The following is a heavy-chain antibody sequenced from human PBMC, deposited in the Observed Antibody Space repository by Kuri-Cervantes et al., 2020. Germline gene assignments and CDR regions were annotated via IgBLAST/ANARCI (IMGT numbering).Heavy chain of an antibody. CDR2: INSDGSST. V-gene: IGHV3-74*01. Sequence: GESLKISCAASGFTFSSYAMSWVRQAPGKGLVWVSRINSDGSSTSYADSVKGRFTISRDNAKNTLYLQMNSLRAEDTAVYYCARLGVLITYYYGMDVWGQGTTVTVSS. J-gene: IGHJ6*02. CDR1: GFTFSSYA. CDR3: ARLGVLITYYYGMDV.